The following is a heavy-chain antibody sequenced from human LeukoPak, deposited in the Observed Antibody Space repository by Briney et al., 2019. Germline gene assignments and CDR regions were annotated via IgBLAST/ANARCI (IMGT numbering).Heavy chain of an antibody. D-gene: IGHD3-9*01. V-gene: IGHV4-39*07. CDR1: GGSISSSSYY. J-gene: IGHJ3*02. CDR3: ARVQADAGVNDILTYAFDI. CDR2: IYYSGST. Sequence: SETLSLTCTVSGGSISSSSYYWGWIRQPPGKGLEWIGSIYYSGSTYYNPSLKSRVTMSVDTSKNQFSLKLSSVTAADTAVYYCARVQADAGVNDILTYAFDIWGQGTMVTVSS.